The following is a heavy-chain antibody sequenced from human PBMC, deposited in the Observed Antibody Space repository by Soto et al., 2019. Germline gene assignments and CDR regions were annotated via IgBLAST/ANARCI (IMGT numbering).Heavy chain of an antibody. J-gene: IGHJ5*02. V-gene: IGHV3-48*02. CDR1: GFTFSSYS. CDR3: AGASSRGYYNNWFDP. Sequence: HPGGSLRLSCAASGFTFSSYSMNWVRQAPGKGLEWVSYISSGSSTIYYADSVKGRFTISRDNAKNSLYLQMNSLRDEDTAVYYCAGASSRGYYNNWFDPWGQGTLVTVSS. CDR2: ISSGSSTI. D-gene: IGHD3-22*01.